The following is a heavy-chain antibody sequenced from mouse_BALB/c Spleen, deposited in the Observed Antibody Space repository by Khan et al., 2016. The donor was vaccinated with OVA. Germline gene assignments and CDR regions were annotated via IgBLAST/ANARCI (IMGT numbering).Heavy chain of an antibody. D-gene: IGHD1-1*01. J-gene: IGHJ2*01. V-gene: IGHV5-17*02. CDR3: ATSYFYGYYFDY. CDR2: ISGDSNTI. Sequence: VQLKQSGGGLVQPGGSRKLSCAASEFTFNSYGMHWVRQAPEKGLEWVAYISGDSNTIYYTDTVKGRFTISRDNPKNTLFLQMTSRMSEDTAMYYCATSYFYGYYFDYWGPGTTLTVS. CDR1: EFTFNSYG.